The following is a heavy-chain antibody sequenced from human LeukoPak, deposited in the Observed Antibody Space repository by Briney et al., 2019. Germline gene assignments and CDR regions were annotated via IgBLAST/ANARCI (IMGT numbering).Heavy chain of an antibody. CDR2: IYYSGSI. J-gene: IGHJ4*02. D-gene: IGHD5-18*01. CDR1: GGSISTYY. V-gene: IGHV4-59*08. CDR3: ARSRGYSYGTTFLDY. Sequence: SETLSLTCTVSGGSISTYYWSWIRQPPGKGLEWIGYIYYSGSINYNPSLTSRVTISVDTSKNQFSLKLSSVTAADTAVYYCARSRGYSYGTTFLDYWGQGTLVTVSS.